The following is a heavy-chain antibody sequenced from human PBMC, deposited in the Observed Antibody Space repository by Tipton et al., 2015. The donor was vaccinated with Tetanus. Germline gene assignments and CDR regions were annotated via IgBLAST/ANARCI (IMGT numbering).Heavy chain of an antibody. CDR1: GGSIRGGTFY. J-gene: IGHJ4*02. CDR2: IYESGDT. Sequence: TLSLTCTVSGGSIRGGTFYWGWIRQPPGKGLEWIGSIYESGDTYYIPSLKSRVTISVDTSKNQSSLNLNSMAAADTGVYYCARHQSGYFTPFDYWGQGNLVTVSS. D-gene: IGHD3-3*01. CDR3: ARHQSGYFTPFDY. V-gene: IGHV4-39*01.